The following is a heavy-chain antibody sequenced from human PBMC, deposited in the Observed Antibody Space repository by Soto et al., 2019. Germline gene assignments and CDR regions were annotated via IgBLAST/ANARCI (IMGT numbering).Heavy chain of an antibody. CDR1: GVFFSGYY. CDR3: ARVQPVAPRDY. CDR2: INHSGST. V-gene: IGHV4-34*01. D-gene: IGHD2-15*01. J-gene: IGHJ4*02. Sequence: SDTLSLTCAVYGVFFSGYYWSWILQPPGKGLEWIGEINHSGSTNYNPSLKSRVTISVDTSKNQFSLKLSSVTAADTAVYYCARVQPVAPRDYWGQGALVSVSS.